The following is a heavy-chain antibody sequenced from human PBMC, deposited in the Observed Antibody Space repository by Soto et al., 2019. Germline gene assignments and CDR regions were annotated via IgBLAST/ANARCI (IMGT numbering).Heavy chain of an antibody. CDR1: GGSISSYY. CDR3: RRSSRYSTDV. Sequence: SETLSLTCTVSGGSISSYYWGWIRQPPGKGLEWIGSIYSTGNTYYNPSLNSQVTISVDTSKNQFSLNVISVTAADTAVYYCRRSSRYSTDVWGQGTTVTVSS. J-gene: IGHJ6*02. V-gene: IGHV4-39*01. CDR2: IYSTGNT. D-gene: IGHD6-13*01.